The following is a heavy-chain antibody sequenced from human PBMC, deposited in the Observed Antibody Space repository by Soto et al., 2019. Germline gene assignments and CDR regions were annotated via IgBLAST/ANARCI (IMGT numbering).Heavy chain of an antibody. V-gene: IGHV3-30-3*01. D-gene: IGHD4-17*01. Sequence: QVQLVESGGGVVQPGASLRLSCAASGFTFSNIAMHWVRQAPGKGLEWLAVISHDGGSKTYADFVKGRFTISRDNSRNTLYLQMNSLRSEDTAVYHCARRHGVTTAFDEALDIWGQGTMVTVSS. CDR2: ISHDGGSK. J-gene: IGHJ3*02. CDR1: GFTFSNIA. CDR3: ARRHGVTTAFDEALDI.